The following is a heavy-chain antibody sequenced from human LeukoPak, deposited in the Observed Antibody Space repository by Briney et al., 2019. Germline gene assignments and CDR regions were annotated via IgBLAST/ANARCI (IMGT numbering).Heavy chain of an antibody. CDR2: MNPNSGNT. J-gene: IGHJ6*03. CDR1: GYTFTSYD. D-gene: IGHD2-8*01. V-gene: IGHV1-8*01. CDR3: ARGGSPARRVYYYMDV. Sequence: GASVKVSCKASGYTFTSYDINWVRQATGQGLEWMGWMNPNSGNTGYAQKFQGRVTMTRNTSISTAYMELSSLRSEDTAMYYCARGGSPARRVYYYMDVWGKGTTVTISS.